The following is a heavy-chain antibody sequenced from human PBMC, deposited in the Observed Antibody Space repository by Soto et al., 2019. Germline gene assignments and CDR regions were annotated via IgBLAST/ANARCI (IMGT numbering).Heavy chain of an antibody. D-gene: IGHD6-13*01. CDR1: GFTFSSYW. CDR2: IKQGGSEK. CDR3: ARDQRSSSTSHYYFYGMDA. Sequence: GGSLRLSCAASGFTFSSYWMNWVRQAPGEGLEWVANIKQGGSEKYYVDSVKGRFTISRDNAKNSLFLQMNSLRAEDTAVYYCARDQRSSSTSHYYFYGMDAWGQGTTVTVSS. V-gene: IGHV3-7*03. J-gene: IGHJ6*02.